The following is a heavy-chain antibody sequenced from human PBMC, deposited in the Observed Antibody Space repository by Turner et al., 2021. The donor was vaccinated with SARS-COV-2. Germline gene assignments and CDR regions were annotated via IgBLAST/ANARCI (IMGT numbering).Heavy chain of an antibody. D-gene: IGHD6-6*01. Sequence: QVQLVQSGAEVKKPGASVKVSCKASGYTFTGYYMHWVRQAPGQGLEGMGWINPSSGSTNYAQKFQGRVTMTRDTSISTAYMDLSRLRSDDTAVYYCAREGAPVSSSSRVWFDPWGQGTLVTVSS. V-gene: IGHV1-2*02. CDR1: GYTFTGYY. CDR2: INPSSGST. CDR3: AREGAPVSSSSRVWFDP. J-gene: IGHJ5*02.